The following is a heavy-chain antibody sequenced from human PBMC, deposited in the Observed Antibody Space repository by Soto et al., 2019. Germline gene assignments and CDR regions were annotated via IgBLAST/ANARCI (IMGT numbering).Heavy chain of an antibody. D-gene: IGHD1-26*01. CDR1: GFNFSSYE. CDR3: ARSPPYSGSYLSY. Sequence: GGSLRLSCAASGFNFSSYEMNWVRQAPGKGLEWISYISSSANRIYYADSVKGRFTISRDNPKNSLYLQMNSLRAEDTAVYYCARSPPYSGSYLSYWGQGTLVTVSS. V-gene: IGHV3-48*03. J-gene: IGHJ4*02. CDR2: ISSSANRI.